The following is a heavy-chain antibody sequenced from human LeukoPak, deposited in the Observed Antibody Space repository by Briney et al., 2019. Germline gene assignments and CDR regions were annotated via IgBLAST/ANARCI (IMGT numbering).Heavy chain of an antibody. CDR3: AKLIAFTSFYDILTGYEDY. CDR2: ISGSGGST. V-gene: IGHV3-23*01. D-gene: IGHD3-9*01. Sequence: GGSLRLSCAASGFTFSSYAMSGVRQAPGKGLEWVSAISGSGGSTYYADSVKGRFTISRDNSKNTLYLQMNSLRAEDKAVYYCAKLIAFTSFYDILTGYEDYWGQGTLVTVSS. CDR1: GFTFSSYA. J-gene: IGHJ4*02.